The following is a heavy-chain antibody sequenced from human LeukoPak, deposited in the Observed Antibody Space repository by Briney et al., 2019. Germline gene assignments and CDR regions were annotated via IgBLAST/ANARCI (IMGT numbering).Heavy chain of an antibody. Sequence: GGSLRLSCEASGFRFNKALMNWVRQAPGKGPEWVGRIQSKSDGGTTEYAAPVKGRFTISRDDSKNTLYLQMSSLKAEDTALYYCSTDGEYGSGTYCDFWGQGTLVTVSS. CDR3: STDGEYGSGTYCDF. CDR2: IQSKSDGGTT. J-gene: IGHJ4*02. V-gene: IGHV3-15*01. D-gene: IGHD3-10*01. CDR1: GFRFNKAL.